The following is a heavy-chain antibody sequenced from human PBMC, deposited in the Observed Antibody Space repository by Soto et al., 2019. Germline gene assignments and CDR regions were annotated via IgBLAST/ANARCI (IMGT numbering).Heavy chain of an antibody. CDR3: ARDLSYDSRGYYSYYYYGMDV. J-gene: IGHJ6*02. D-gene: IGHD3-22*01. Sequence: QVQLVQSGAEVKKPGSSVKVSCKASGGTFSSYAISWVRQAPGQGLEWMGGIIPIFGTANYAQKFQGRVTITADESTSTAYSELSSLRSEDTAVYYCARDLSYDSRGYYSYYYYGMDVWGQGTTVTVSS. CDR1: GGTFSSYA. V-gene: IGHV1-69*01. CDR2: IIPIFGTA.